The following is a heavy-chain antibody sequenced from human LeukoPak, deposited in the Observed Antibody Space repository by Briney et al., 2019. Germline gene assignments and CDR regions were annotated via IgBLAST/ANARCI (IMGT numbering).Heavy chain of an antibody. V-gene: IGHV3-11*04. CDR1: AFTFSDYY. CDR2: ISSSGSTI. Sequence: GGSLRLSCAASAFTFSDYYMSWLRQAPGKGLEWVSYISSSGSTIYYADSVKGRFTISRDNAKNSLYLQMNSLRAEDTAVYYCARESTYYYGSGSPSFDYWGQGTLVTVSS. J-gene: IGHJ4*02. CDR3: ARESTYYYGSGSPSFDY. D-gene: IGHD3-10*01.